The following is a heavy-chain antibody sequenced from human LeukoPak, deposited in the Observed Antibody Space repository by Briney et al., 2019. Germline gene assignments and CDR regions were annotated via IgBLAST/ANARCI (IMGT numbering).Heavy chain of an antibody. CDR3: ARDYGDTAPFDY. CDR2: ISSSGSTI. CDR1: GFTFSSYE. D-gene: IGHD5-18*01. V-gene: IGHV3-48*03. Sequence: RGGSLRLSCAASGFTFSSYEMNWVRQAPGKGLEWVSYISSSGSTIYYADSVKGRFTISRDNAKNSLYLQMNSLRAEDTAVYYCARDYGDTAPFDYWGQGTLVTVS. J-gene: IGHJ4*02.